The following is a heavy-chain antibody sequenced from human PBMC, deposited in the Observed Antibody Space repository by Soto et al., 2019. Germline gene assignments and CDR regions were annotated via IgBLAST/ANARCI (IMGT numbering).Heavy chain of an antibody. D-gene: IGHD4-17*01. Sequence: QVQLVQSGAEVKKPGSSVKVSCKASGGTFSSYTISWVRQAPGQGLEWMGRIIPILGIANYAQKFQGRVTXTXXKSTSTAYMELSSLRSADTAVYYCASGESAAPFDPWGQGTLVTVSS. CDR1: GGTFSSYT. J-gene: IGHJ5*02. CDR2: IIPILGIA. CDR3: ASGESAAPFDP. V-gene: IGHV1-69*02.